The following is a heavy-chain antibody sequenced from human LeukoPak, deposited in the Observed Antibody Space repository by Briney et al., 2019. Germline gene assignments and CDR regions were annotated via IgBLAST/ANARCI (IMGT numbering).Heavy chain of an antibody. CDR3: AKDYDFWSGPGLDY. CDR1: GGSISSYY. J-gene: IGHJ4*02. V-gene: IGHV4-59*01. Sequence: SETLSLTCTVSGGSISSYYWSWIRQPAGKGLEWIGYIYYSGSTNYNPSLKSRVTISVDTSKNQFSLKLSSVTAADTAVYYCAKDYDFWSGPGLDYWGQGTLVTVSS. D-gene: IGHD3-3*01. CDR2: IYYSGST.